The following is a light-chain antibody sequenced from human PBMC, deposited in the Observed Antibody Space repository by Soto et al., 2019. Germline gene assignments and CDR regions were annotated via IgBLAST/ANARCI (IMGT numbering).Light chain of an antibody. J-gene: IGKJ4*01. V-gene: IGKV4-1*01. CDR1: QSVLHSSNNKNY. CDR2: WAS. Sequence: DIVMTQSPDSLAVSLGERATINCKSSQSVLHSSNNKNYLAWYQQKPGQPPKLLIYWASTRGSGVPDRLGASGSGTDFTLTISSLQAEDVAVYYCQQYFSAPLTFGGGTKVGIK. CDR3: QQYFSAPLT.